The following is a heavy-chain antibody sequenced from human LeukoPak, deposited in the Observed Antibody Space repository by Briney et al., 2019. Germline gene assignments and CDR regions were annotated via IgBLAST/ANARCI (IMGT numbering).Heavy chain of an antibody. CDR1: GFTFSGFG. J-gene: IGHJ4*02. Sequence: GGSLRLSCAASGFTFSGFGMNWVRQAPGKGLEWVSSISSSSNYIYYADSVKGRFTISRDNAKNSLFLQMNSLRAEDTAVYFCARDLGQVVQEYLDHWGQGTLVTVSS. D-gene: IGHD2-21*01. V-gene: IGHV3-21*01. CDR3: ARDLGQVVQEYLDH. CDR2: ISSSSNYI.